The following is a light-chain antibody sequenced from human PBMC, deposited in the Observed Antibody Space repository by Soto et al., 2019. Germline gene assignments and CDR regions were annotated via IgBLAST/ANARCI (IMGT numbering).Light chain of an antibody. V-gene: IGKV3-20*01. CDR1: QSISSNY. CDR3: QQYGSSPIT. J-gene: IGKJ5*01. Sequence: EIVLTQSPGSLSLSPGERATLSCRASQSISSNYLDWYQQKPGRAPRLLIYGASSRATGIPDRFSGSGSGTDFTLTISRLEPEDFAVYYCQQYGSSPITFRQGTRLEIK. CDR2: GAS.